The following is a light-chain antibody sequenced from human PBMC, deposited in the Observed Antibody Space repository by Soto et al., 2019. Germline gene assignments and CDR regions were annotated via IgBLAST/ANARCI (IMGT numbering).Light chain of an antibody. CDR1: QGIRSA. J-gene: IGKJ2*01. Sequence: DLQMTQSPSSLSASVGDRVTITCRASQGIRSALAWYQQKTGKAPKRLIYAATTLQGAVPSRFSGSGSETEFTLTITSLQPEDFATYYCLQYNSSPHTFGQGTRLEFK. V-gene: IGKV1-17*01. CDR3: LQYNSSPHT. CDR2: AAT.